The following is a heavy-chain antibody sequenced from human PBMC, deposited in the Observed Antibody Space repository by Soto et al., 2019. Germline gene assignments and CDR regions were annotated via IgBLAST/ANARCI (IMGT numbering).Heavy chain of an antibody. V-gene: IGHV3-30-3*01. D-gene: IGHD5-18*01. CDR1: GFTFSSYA. Sequence: QVQLVESGGGVVQPGRSLRLSCAASGFTFSSYAMHWVRQAPGKGLEWVAVISYDGSNKYYADSVKGRFTISRDNSKNTLCLQMNSLRAEDTAVYYCARDRRAYSYGYFDYWGQGTLVTVSS. J-gene: IGHJ4*02. CDR3: ARDRRAYSYGYFDY. CDR2: ISYDGSNK.